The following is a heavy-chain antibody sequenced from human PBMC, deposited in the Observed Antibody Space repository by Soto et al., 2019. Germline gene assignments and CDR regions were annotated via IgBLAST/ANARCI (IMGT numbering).Heavy chain of an antibody. CDR2: IKQDGTER. D-gene: IGHD6-25*01. J-gene: IGHJ3*02. V-gene: IGHV3-7*02. CDR3: AKLPSTGAAGAFDI. CDR1: GFTVSSNY. Sequence: HPGGSLRLSCAASGFTVSSNYMSWVRQAPGKGLEWVANIKQDGTERYYVDSVKGRFTISRDNSKNSLYVQMNSLRAEDTAVYYCAKLPSTGAAGAFDIWGQGTMVTAS.